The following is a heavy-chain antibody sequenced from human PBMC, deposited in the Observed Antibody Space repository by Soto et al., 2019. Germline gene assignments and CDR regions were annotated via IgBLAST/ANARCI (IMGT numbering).Heavy chain of an antibody. Sequence: QVQLQESGPGLVKPSETLSLTCTVSGGSMSNYHWYWLRLPPGKGLELIGYASHTGVTNYHPSLDGRVTVSVDTSKSQVSLELRSVTAADTAVYYCARGNQLIFDYWGQGILVTASS. V-gene: IGHV4-59*01. CDR1: GGSMSNYH. CDR2: ASHTGVT. J-gene: IGHJ4*02. CDR3: ARGNQLIFDY. D-gene: IGHD2-2*01.